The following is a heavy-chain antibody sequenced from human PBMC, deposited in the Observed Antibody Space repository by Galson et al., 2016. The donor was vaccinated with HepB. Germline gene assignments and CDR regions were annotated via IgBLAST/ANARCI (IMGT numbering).Heavy chain of an antibody. CDR2: ITGGGGTT. J-gene: IGHJ4*02. Sequence: SLRLSCAASGFIFSTYAMSWVRQAPGKGLELVSGITGGGGTTHCADSVKGRFTISRENSKSTLHLQMNSLRAEDTAIYYCAKALAPYCSGGSCFRGFDSWGRGTLVTVSS. V-gene: IGHV3-23*01. CDR1: GFIFSTYA. D-gene: IGHD2-8*02. CDR3: AKALAPYCSGGSCFRGFDS.